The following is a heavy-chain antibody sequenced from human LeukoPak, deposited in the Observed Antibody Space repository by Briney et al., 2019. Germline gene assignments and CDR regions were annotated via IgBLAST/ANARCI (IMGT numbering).Heavy chain of an antibody. D-gene: IGHD3-10*01. V-gene: IGHV1-18*01. Sequence: ASVKVSCKASGYTFTSYGISWVRQAPGQGLEWMGWTSAYNGNTNYAQKLQGRVTMTTDTSTSTAYMELRSLRSDDTAVYYCAKDPYYYGSGSYRPFDYWGQGTLVTVSS. CDR3: AKDPYYYGSGSYRPFDY. CDR2: TSAYNGNT. J-gene: IGHJ4*02. CDR1: GYTFTSYG.